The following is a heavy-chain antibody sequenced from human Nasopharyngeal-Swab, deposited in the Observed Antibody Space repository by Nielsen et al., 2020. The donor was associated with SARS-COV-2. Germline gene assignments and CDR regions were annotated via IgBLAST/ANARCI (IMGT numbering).Heavy chain of an antibody. J-gene: IGHJ4*02. V-gene: IGHV3-33*06. CDR2: IWYDGSNK. Sequence: GESLKISCAASGFTFSSYGMHWVRQAPGKGLEWVAVIWYDGSNKYYADSVKGRFTISRDNSKNTLYLQMNSLRAEDTAVYYCANTNIAADYRGQGTLVTVSS. CDR1: GFTFSSYG. D-gene: IGHD6-13*01. CDR3: ANTNIAADY.